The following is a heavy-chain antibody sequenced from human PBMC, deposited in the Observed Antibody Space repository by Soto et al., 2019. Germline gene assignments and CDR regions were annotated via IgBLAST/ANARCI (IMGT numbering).Heavy chain of an antibody. D-gene: IGHD6-6*01. V-gene: IGHV4-39*01. CDR3: ARQGEYSSSSPYAFDI. CDR1: GGSISSSSYY. Sequence: QLQLQESGPGLVKPSETLSLTCTVSGGSISSSSYYWGWIRQPPGKGLEWIGSIYYSGSTYYNPSLKSRVPISVDTSKNQFSLKLSSVTAADTAVYYCARQGEYSSSSPYAFDIWGQGTMVTVSS. J-gene: IGHJ3*02. CDR2: IYYSGST.